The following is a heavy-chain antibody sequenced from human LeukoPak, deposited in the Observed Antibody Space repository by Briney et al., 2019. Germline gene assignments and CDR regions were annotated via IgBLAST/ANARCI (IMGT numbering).Heavy chain of an antibody. CDR1: GFTFSSYG. CDR2: ISYDGINK. J-gene: IGHJ3*01. D-gene: IGHD2-15*01. CDR3: ARGYCSGGSCYPRPHDAFDF. V-gene: IGHV3-30*03. Sequence: PGGSLRLSCAASGFTFSSYGMHWVRQAPGKGLEWVAVISYDGINKYYADSVKGRFTISRDSSKNTLYLQMNSLRAEDTAVYYCARGYCSGGSCYPRPHDAFDFWGQGTMVTVSS.